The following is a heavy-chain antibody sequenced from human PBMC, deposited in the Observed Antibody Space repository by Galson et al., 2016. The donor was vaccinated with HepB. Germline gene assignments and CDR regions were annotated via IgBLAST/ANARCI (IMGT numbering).Heavy chain of an antibody. D-gene: IGHD2-2*01. V-gene: IGHV3-21*01. J-gene: IGHJ3*02. CDR2: MSSGTSYN. CDR1: GFTVSRPS. Sequence: SLRLSCAASGFTVSRPSLNWVRQAPGKGLEWVSYMSSGTSYNHYADSLQGRSTVSLDNATNLLYLQMHTLRAEDTAVYYYLRALVVFCSSSSCYDGFDIWGQGTIVNVSS. CDR3: LRALVVFCSSSSCYDGFDI.